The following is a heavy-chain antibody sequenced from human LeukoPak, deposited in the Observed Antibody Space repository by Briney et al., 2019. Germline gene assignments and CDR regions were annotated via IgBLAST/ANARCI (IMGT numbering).Heavy chain of an antibody. Sequence: GESLKISCKGSGYRFTSYWIGWVRQMPGKGLEWMGIIYPSDSDTRYSPSFQGQVTISADKSISTAYLQWSSLKASDTAMYYCARRVATLSDAFDIWGQGTMVTVSS. CDR3: ARRVATLSDAFDI. D-gene: IGHD5-12*01. J-gene: IGHJ3*02. CDR2: IYPSDSDT. V-gene: IGHV5-51*01. CDR1: GYRFTSYW.